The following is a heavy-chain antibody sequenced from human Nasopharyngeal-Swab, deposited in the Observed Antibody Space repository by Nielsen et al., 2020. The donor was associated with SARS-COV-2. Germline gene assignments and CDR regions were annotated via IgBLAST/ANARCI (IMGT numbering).Heavy chain of an antibody. CDR1: GFTFSSYA. Sequence: GGSLRLSCAASGFTFSSYAMSWVRQAPGKGLEWVSAISGSGGSTYYADSVKGRFTISRDNSKNTLYLQMNSLRAEDTAVYYCARAESTYYDFWSGYYFFDYWGQGTLVTVSS. D-gene: IGHD3-3*01. CDR2: ISGSGGST. V-gene: IGHV3-23*01. CDR3: ARAESTYYDFWSGYYFFDY. J-gene: IGHJ4*02.